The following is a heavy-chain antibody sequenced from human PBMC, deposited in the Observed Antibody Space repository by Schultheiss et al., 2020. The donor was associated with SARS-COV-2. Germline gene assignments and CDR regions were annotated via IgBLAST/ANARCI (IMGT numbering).Heavy chain of an antibody. D-gene: IGHD4-11*01. CDR2: INPNSGGT. Sequence: ASVKVSCKASGYTFTSHDINWVRQATGQGLEWMGWINPNSGGTGYAQKFQGRVTITRNTSISTAYMELSSLRSEDTAVYYCARSTSDYSNYWHPYNWFDPWGQGTLVTVSS. CDR3: ARSTSDYSNYWHPYNWFDP. V-gene: IGHV1-8*03. CDR1: GYTFTSHD. J-gene: IGHJ5*02.